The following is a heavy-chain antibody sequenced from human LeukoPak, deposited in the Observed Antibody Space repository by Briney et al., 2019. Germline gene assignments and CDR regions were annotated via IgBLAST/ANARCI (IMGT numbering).Heavy chain of an antibody. J-gene: IGHJ4*02. CDR3: ARVIDYDISGYYLGY. CDR1: GGSFSGYY. D-gene: IGHD3-22*01. CDR2: INHSGST. Sequence: SETLSLTCAVYGGSFSGYYWSWIRQPPGKGLEWIGEINHSGSTNYSPSLKSRVSISVDTSKNQFSLKLSSVTAADTAVYYCARVIDYDISGYYLGYWGQGTRVTVSS. V-gene: IGHV4-34*01.